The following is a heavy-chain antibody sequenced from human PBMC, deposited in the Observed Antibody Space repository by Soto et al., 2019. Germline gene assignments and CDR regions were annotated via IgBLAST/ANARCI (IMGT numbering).Heavy chain of an antibody. CDR3: ARTGSYYLGYFDY. D-gene: IGHD1-26*01. Sequence: ASVKVAGQGSGSTFTCHGISWARQAPGQGLEWMGWISAYNGNTSYAQKLQGRVTMTTDTSTSTAYMELRSLRSDDTAVYYCARTGSYYLGYFDYWGQGTLVTVSS. V-gene: IGHV1-18*01. J-gene: IGHJ4*02. CDR2: ISAYNGNT. CDR1: GSTFTCHG.